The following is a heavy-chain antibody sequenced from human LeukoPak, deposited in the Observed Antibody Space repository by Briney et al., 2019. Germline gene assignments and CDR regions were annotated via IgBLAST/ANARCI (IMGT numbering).Heavy chain of an antibody. J-gene: IGHJ6*02. V-gene: IGHV3-30*19. CDR2: ISYDGSNK. Sequence: GGSLRLSCAASGFTFSSYGMHWVRQAPGKGLEWVAVISYDGSNKYYADSVKGRFTISRDNSKNTLYLQMNSLRAEDTAVYYCARDPGQKYYYYYGMDVWGQGTTVTVSS. CDR3: ARDPGQKYYYYYGMDV. CDR1: GFTFSSYG.